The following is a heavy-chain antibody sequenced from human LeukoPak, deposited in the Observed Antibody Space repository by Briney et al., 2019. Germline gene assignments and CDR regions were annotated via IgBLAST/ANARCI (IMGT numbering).Heavy chain of an antibody. D-gene: IGHD3-22*01. Sequence: SETLSLTCVVSGGSISTDKWWSWVRQSPGKGLEWIGEINHSGSTNYNPSLKSRVTISIDTSKNQFYLKLSSLTAADTAVYYCARRDDSSGYHRIFDYWGPGTLVTVSS. V-gene: IGHV4-4*02. CDR1: GGSISTDKW. J-gene: IGHJ4*02. CDR3: ARRDDSSGYHRIFDY. CDR2: INHSGST.